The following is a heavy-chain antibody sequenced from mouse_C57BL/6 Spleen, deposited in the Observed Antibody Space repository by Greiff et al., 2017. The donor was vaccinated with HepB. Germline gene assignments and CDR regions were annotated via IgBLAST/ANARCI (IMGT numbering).Heavy chain of an antibody. D-gene: IGHD3-1*01. CDR2: ISDGGSYT. Sequence: EVKLVESGGGLVKPGGSLKLSCAASGFTFSSYAMSWVRQTPEKRLEWVATISDGGSYTYYPDNVKGRFTISRDNAKNHLYLQMSHLKSEDTAMYYCARDRGDWYFDVWGTGTTVTVSS. CDR3: ARDRGDWYFDV. V-gene: IGHV5-4*01. CDR1: GFTFSSYA. J-gene: IGHJ1*03.